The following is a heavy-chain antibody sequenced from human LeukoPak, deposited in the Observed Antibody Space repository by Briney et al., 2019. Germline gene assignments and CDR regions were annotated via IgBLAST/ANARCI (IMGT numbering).Heavy chain of an antibody. CDR1: GFTVSSNY. V-gene: IGHV3-53*04. D-gene: IGHD3-10*01. CDR2: IYSGGST. CDR3: ARAFAGASDAFDI. J-gene: IGHJ3*02. Sequence: GGSLRLSCAASGFTVSSNYMSWVRQAPGKGLEWVSVIYSGGSTYYADSVKGRFTISRHNSKNTLYLQMNSLRAEDTAVYYCARAFAGASDAFDIWGQGTTVTVSS.